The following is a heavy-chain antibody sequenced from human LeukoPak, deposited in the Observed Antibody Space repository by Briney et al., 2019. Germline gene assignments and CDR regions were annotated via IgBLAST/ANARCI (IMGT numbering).Heavy chain of an antibody. J-gene: IGHJ6*03. CDR2: ISAYNGNA. V-gene: IGHV1-18*01. D-gene: IGHD1-1*01. Sequence: ASVKVSCKASGYTFTSYGISWVRQAPGQGLEWMGWISAYNGNANYAQKLQGRVTMTTDTSTSTAYMELRSLRSDDTAVYHCARLEPPGGHYYYYMDVWGKGTTVTVSS. CDR1: GYTFTSYG. CDR3: ARLEPPGGHYYYYMDV.